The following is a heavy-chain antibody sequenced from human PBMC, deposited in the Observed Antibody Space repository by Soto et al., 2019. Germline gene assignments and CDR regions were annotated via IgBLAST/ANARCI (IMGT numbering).Heavy chain of an antibody. Sequence: LRLSCAASGFTFAGYAMTWVRQAPGKGLEWVSSISGSGTNTYYADSVRGRFTVSRDNSENTLSLQMNSLRVEDTAIYYCAKRGPLGFCASSSRYAFDYWGPGALVTVSS. CDR1: GFTFAGYA. J-gene: IGHJ4*02. CDR3: AKRGPLGFCASSSRYAFDY. CDR2: ISGSGTNT. D-gene: IGHD2-2*01. V-gene: IGHV3-23*01.